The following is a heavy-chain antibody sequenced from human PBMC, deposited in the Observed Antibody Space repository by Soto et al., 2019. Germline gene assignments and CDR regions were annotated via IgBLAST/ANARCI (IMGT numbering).Heavy chain of an antibody. J-gene: IGHJ3*02. CDR1: GFTFSSYG. Sequence: QVQLVESGGGVVQPGRSLRLSCAAFGFTFSSYGMHWVRQAPGKGLEWVAVIWYDGSNKYYADSVKGRFTISRDNSKNTLYLQMNSLRAEDTAVYYCARDYSYYDILTGYYFGAFDIWGQGTMVTVSS. V-gene: IGHV3-33*01. CDR2: IWYDGSNK. D-gene: IGHD3-9*01. CDR3: ARDYSYYDILTGYYFGAFDI.